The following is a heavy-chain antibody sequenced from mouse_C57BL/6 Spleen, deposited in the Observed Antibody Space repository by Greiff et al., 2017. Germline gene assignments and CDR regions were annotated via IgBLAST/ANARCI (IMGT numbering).Heavy chain of an antibody. CDR3: ARESEYDYDSAAMDY. CDR2: ISDGGSYT. J-gene: IGHJ4*01. Sequence: EVHLVESGGGLVKPGGSLKLSCAASGFTFSSYAMSWVRQTPEKRLEWVATISDGGSYTYYPDNVQGRFTISRDNAKNNLYLQMSHLKSEDTAMYYCARESEYDYDSAAMDYWGQGASVTVSS. CDR1: GFTFSSYA. V-gene: IGHV5-4*01. D-gene: IGHD2-4*01.